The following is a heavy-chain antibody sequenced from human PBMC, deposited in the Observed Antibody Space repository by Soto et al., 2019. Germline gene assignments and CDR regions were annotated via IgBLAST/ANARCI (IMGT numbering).Heavy chain of an antibody. CDR1: GGSISSYY. D-gene: IGHD6-19*01. Sequence: SETLSLTCTVSGGSISSYYWSWIRQPPGKGLEWIGYIYYSGSTNYNPSLKSRVTISVDTSKNQFSLKLSSVTAADTAVYYCARHEALLPPYSDVAGPNTCFDSWGRGPRVPLPP. CDR3: ARHEALLPPYSDVAGPNTCFDS. J-gene: IGHJ5*02. CDR2: IYYSGST. V-gene: IGHV4-59*08.